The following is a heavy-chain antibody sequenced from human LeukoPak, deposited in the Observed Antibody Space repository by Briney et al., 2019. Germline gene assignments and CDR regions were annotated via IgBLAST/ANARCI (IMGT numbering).Heavy chain of an antibody. CDR1: GFIFRSFG. V-gene: IGHV3-30*18. D-gene: IGHD2-15*01. Sequence: PGRSLRLSCVASGFIFRSFGMHWVRQAPGKGLEWVAVISYDGSKKYYADSVKGRFTISRDNSKNTLYLQMNSLRAEDTAVYYCAKDYCSGGSCYSGPPDYWGQGTLVTVSS. J-gene: IGHJ4*02. CDR3: AKDYCSGGSCYSGPPDY. CDR2: ISYDGSKK.